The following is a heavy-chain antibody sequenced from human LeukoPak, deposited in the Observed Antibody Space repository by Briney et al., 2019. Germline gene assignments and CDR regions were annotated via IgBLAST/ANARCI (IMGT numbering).Heavy chain of an antibody. V-gene: IGHV4-39*07. CDR1: GGSISSSSYY. D-gene: IGHD1-26*01. CDR2: IYYSGST. J-gene: IGHJ4*02. CDR3: ARYGVGATTGFDY. Sequence: SETLSLTCTVSGGSISSSSYYWGWIRQPPGKGLEWIGSIYYSGSTYYNPSLKSRVTISVDTSKNQFSLKLSSVTAADTAVYYCARYGVGATTGFDYWGQGTLVTVSS.